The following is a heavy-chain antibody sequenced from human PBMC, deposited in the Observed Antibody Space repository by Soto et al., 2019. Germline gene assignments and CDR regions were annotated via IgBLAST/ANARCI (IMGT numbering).Heavy chain of an antibody. D-gene: IGHD4-17*01. Sequence: SETLSLTCAVYGGSFSGYYWSWIRQPPGKGLEWIGEINHSGSTNYNPSLKSRVTISVDTSKNQFSLKLSSVTAADTAVYYCARAGAWRLRLTPHFDYWGQGTLVTVSS. CDR2: INHSGST. CDR1: GGSFSGYY. V-gene: IGHV4-34*01. J-gene: IGHJ4*02. CDR3: ARAGAWRLRLTPHFDY.